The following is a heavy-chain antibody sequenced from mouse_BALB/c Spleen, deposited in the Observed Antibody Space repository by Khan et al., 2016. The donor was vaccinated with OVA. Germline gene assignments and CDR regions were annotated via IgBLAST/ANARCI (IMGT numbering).Heavy chain of an antibody. V-gene: IGHV1-7*01. J-gene: IGHJ2*01. D-gene: IGHD1-1*01. Sequence: QIQLVQSGAELAKPGASVKMSCKASGYTFINYWILWIKQRPGQGLEWIGYINPSTGYTEYNQNFKDKATLTADISSSTAYMQLSSLTSEDSAVDYCARRGLRWDLDYWGQGTTLTVAS. CDR3: ARRGLRWDLDY. CDR1: GYTFINYW. CDR2: INPSTGYT.